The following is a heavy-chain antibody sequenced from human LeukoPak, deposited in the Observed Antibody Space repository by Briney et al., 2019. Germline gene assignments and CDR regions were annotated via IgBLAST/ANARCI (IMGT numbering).Heavy chain of an antibody. CDR2: ISAYNGNT. CDR3: ARVGLGAGYCSGGSCRYYYYYMDV. J-gene: IGHJ6*03. V-gene: IGHV1-18*01. D-gene: IGHD2-15*01. Sequence: ASVKVSCKASGYTFTSYGISWVRQAPGQGLEWMGWISAYNGNTNYAQKLQGRVTMTTDTSTSTAYMELRSLRSDDTAVYYCARVGLGAGYCSGGSCRYYYYYMDVWGKGTTVTVSS. CDR1: GYTFTSYG.